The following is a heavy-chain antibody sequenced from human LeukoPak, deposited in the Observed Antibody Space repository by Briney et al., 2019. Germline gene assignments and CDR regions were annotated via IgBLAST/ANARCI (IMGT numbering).Heavy chain of an antibody. D-gene: IGHD3-10*01. CDR2: ISSSSSYI. CDR1: GFTFSSYS. Sequence: MPGGSLRLSCAGSGFTFSSYSMNWVRQAPGKGLEWVSSISSSSSYIYYADSVKGRFTISRDNAKNSLDLQMNSLRVEDTAIYYCVKVAKYYYGSETYYFFEHWGQGTPVAASS. J-gene: IGHJ4*02. CDR3: VKVAKYYYGSETYYFFEH. V-gene: IGHV3-21*01.